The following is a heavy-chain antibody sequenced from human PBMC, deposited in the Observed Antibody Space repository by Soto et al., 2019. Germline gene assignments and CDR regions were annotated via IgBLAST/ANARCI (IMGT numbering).Heavy chain of an antibody. V-gene: IGHV3-15*01. Sequence: EVQLVESGGGLVKPGGSLRLSCAASGFTFSNAWMSWVRQAPGKGLEWVGRIKSKTDGGTTDYAAPVKGRFTISRDDSKNTLYLKMTSLKTEDTAVYYCTTEGFGSVSYYYYGMDVWGQGTTVTVSS. D-gene: IGHD3-10*01. CDR2: IKSKTDGGTT. J-gene: IGHJ6*02. CDR1: GFTFSNAW. CDR3: TTEGFGSVSYYYYGMDV.